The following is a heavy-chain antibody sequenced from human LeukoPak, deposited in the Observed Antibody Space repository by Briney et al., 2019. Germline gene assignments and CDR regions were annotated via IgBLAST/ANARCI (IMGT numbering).Heavy chain of an antibody. CDR1: GFSFSTYH. CDR2: IINSDSYI. Sequence: PGGSLRLSCVVSGFSFSTYHMNWVRQAPGKGLEWGSSIINSDSYIYYADSVTGRVTISRDNAKNSLYLQMNSLRAEDTAVYYCARRATTERGHSYGLDYWGQGTLVTVSS. V-gene: IGHV3-21*01. J-gene: IGHJ4*02. CDR3: ARRATTERGHSYGLDY. D-gene: IGHD5-18*01.